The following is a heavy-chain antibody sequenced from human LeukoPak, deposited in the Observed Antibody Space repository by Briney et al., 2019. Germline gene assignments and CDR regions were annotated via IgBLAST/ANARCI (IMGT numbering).Heavy chain of an antibody. D-gene: IGHD6-19*01. CDR1: GFTFSSYG. CDR2: IWYDGSNK. J-gene: IGHJ4*02. CDR3: ARPVSSGWYDY. V-gene: IGHV3-33*01. Sequence: PGRSLRLSCAASGFTFSSYGMHWVRQAPGKGLEWVAVIWYDGSNKYYADSVKGRFTISRDNSKNTLYLQMNSLRAEDTAVYYCARPVSSGWYDYWGQGTLVTVSS.